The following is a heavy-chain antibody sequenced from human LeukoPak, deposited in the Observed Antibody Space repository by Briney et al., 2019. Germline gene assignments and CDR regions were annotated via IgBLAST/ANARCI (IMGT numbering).Heavy chain of an antibody. J-gene: IGHJ4*02. CDR2: IIPIFVTA. CDR1: GGTFSSYA. V-gene: IGHV1-69*01. Sequence: SVKVSCKASGGTFSSYAISWVRQAPGQGLEWMGEIIPIFVTANYAQKFQGRVTITADESTSTAYMELSSLRYEDTAVYYCARLPPGAAGTLQYYFDYWGQGTLVTVSS. D-gene: IGHD6-13*01. CDR3: ARLPPGAAGTLQYYFDY.